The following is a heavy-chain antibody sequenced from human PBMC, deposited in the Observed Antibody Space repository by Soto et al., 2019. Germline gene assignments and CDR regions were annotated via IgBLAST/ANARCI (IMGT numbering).Heavy chain of an antibody. CDR1: GFTFSSYS. Sequence: EVQLVESGGGLVKPGGSLRLSCAASGFTFSSYSMHWVRQAPGKGLEWVSSISSRSRSIYYADSQKGRFTISRDNTKNSLYLQMNNLRAEDTAVYYCARDRADYEGPVPYSFDHWGQGTLVTVSS. J-gene: IGHJ4*02. CDR2: ISSRSRSI. D-gene: IGHD4-17*01. V-gene: IGHV3-21*01. CDR3: ARDRADYEGPVPYSFDH.